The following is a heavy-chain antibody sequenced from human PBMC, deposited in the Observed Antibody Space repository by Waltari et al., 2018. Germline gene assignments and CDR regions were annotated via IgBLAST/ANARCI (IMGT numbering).Heavy chain of an antibody. V-gene: IGHV1-2*02. Sequence: QVQLVQSGAEVKKPGASVKVSCKASGYTFTGYYMHWVRQAPGQGLEWMGWINPNSGGTNYAQKFQGRVTMTRDTSISTAYMELSRLRSDDTAVYYCARDNIEYSSSSNFDYWGQGTLVTVSS. CDR3: ARDNIEYSSSSNFDY. CDR2: INPNSGGT. CDR1: GYTFTGYY. D-gene: IGHD6-6*01. J-gene: IGHJ4*02.